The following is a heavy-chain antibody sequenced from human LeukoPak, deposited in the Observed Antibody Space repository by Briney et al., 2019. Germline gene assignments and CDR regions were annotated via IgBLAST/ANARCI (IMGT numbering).Heavy chain of an antibody. Sequence: PSETLSLTCTVSGGSISSSSYYWGWLRQPPGKGREWIGSIDYSGSTYCNPSVKRLVTISVDTSKNQVSLKLSPVTAADTAVYYCARVGLGGDREGLDYWGQGTLVTVSS. CDR3: ARVGLGGDREGLDY. CDR1: GGSISSSSYY. J-gene: IGHJ4*02. D-gene: IGHD2-21*02. CDR2: IDYSGST. V-gene: IGHV4-39*07.